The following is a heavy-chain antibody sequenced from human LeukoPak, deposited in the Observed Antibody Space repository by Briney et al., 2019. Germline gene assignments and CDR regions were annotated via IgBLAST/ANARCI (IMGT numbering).Heavy chain of an antibody. CDR3: GRGYCSSGSCYSFGMDV. V-gene: IGHV1-69*06. Sequence: ASVKVSCKASGGTFSSYAISWVRQAPGQGLEWMGGIIPIFGTANYAQKFQGRVTITADKSTSTAYMELSSLRAEDTAVYYCGRGYCSSGSCYSFGMDVWGKGTTVTVSS. J-gene: IGHJ6*04. CDR1: GGTFSSYA. CDR2: IIPIFGTA. D-gene: IGHD2-15*01.